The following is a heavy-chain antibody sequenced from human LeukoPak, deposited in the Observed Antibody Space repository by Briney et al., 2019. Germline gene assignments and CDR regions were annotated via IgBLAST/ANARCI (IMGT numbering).Heavy chain of an antibody. D-gene: IGHD3-10*01. CDR1: GGSISSSGYY. Sequence: SETLSLTCTVSGGSISSSGYYWGWIRQPPGKGLEWIGSIYYSGSTYYNPSLKSRVTISVDTSKNQFSLKLSSVTAADTAVYYCAREVGTMAGYWGQGTLVTVSS. J-gene: IGHJ4*02. V-gene: IGHV4-39*07. CDR3: AREVGTMAGY. CDR2: IYYSGST.